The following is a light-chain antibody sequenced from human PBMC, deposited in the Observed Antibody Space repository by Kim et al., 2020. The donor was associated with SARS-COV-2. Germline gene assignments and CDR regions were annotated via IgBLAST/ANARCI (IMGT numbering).Light chain of an antibody. J-gene: IGLJ1*01. CDR3: QVWDGISEFV. CDR2: YDS. V-gene: IGLV3-21*04. Sequence: VAPGKTARITCGGDNIGLKSVHWYQRKPGQAPLLVIYYDSDRPSGIPERFSGSNSGNTATLTISRVEAGDEGDYYCQVWDGISEFVFGTGTKVTVL. CDR1: NIGLKS.